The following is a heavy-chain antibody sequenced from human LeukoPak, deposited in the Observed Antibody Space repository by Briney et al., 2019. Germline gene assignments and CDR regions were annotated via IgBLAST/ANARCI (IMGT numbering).Heavy chain of an antibody. CDR2: MYDSGST. Sequence: SETLSFTCTVSGGSISSSNFYWGWIRQTPGKGLEWIGSMYDSGSTYYNPSLKSRVTISVDTSKNQFSLKLTSVTAADTAVYYCARGIDCTNDCYWGQGTLVTVSS. CDR1: GGSISSSNFY. V-gene: IGHV4-39*02. D-gene: IGHD2-8*01. CDR3: ARGIDCTNDCY. J-gene: IGHJ4*02.